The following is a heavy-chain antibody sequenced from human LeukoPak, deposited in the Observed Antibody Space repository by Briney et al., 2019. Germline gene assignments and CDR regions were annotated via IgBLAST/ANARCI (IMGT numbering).Heavy chain of an antibody. CDR1: GFTFSSYS. J-gene: IGHJ5*02. Sequence: GGSLRLSCAASGFTFSSYSMNWVRQAPGKGLEWVSSISSGSGYIYYADSVKGRFTISRDNAKNSLYLQMNSLRDEDTAVYYCARAPSYYYGSGSYYPPNWFDPWGQGTLVTVSS. CDR2: ISSGSGYI. CDR3: ARAPSYYYGSGSYYPPNWFDP. D-gene: IGHD3-10*01. V-gene: IGHV3-21*01.